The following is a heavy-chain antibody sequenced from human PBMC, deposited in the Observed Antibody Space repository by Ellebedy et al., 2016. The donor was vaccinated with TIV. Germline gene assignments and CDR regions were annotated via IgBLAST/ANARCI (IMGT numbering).Heavy chain of an antibody. D-gene: IGHD3-16*01. CDR3: VRGTGDNMIGLKGWFDP. J-gene: IGHJ5*02. V-gene: IGHV4-4*07. CDR2: IYDTGVT. CDR1: GGSLSSHF. Sequence: ESLKISCPVPGGSLSSHFWRWLRQPPRKGLEWIGRIYDTGVTNDSPSLKSRVTMSIDTSKNQFSLQLSSVTAADTAVYYCVRGTGDNMIGLKGWFDPWGQGTLVTVSS.